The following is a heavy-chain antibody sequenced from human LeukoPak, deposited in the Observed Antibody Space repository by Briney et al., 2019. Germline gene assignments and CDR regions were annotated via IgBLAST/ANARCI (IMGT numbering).Heavy chain of an antibody. CDR2: IYPGDSDT. V-gene: IGHV5-51*01. CDR1: GYSFNSYW. J-gene: IGHJ4*02. Sequence: GESLKISCKGSGYSFNSYWIGWVRQMPGKGLEWMGIIYPGDSDTRYSPSFQGQVTISADKSISTAYLQWSSLKASDTAMYYCARLVCPGKYCSGGSCYFDYWGQGTLVTVSS. D-gene: IGHD2-15*01. CDR3: ARLVCPGKYCSGGSCYFDY.